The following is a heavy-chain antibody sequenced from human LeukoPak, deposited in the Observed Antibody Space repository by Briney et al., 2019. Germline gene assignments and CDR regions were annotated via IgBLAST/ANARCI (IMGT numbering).Heavy chain of an antibody. CDR2: IYYSGST. CDR3: ATYSSGRAPDY. CDR1: GDSLNRYY. V-gene: IGHV4-59*08. Sequence: SETLSLTCTVSGDSLNRYYWSWIRQPPGKGLEWIGYIYYSGSTTYNPSLKSRVTISVDTSKNEFSLRLNSVTAEDTAVYFCATYSSGRAPDYWGQGTLVTASS. J-gene: IGHJ4*02. D-gene: IGHD6-19*01.